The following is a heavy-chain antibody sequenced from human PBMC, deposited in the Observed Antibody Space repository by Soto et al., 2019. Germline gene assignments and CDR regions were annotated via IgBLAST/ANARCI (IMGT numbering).Heavy chain of an antibody. CDR3: ARTNCITGTTQFCWFEP. D-gene: IGHD1-7*01. V-gene: IGHV4-4*07. J-gene: IGHJ5*02. Sequence: SETLSLTCTVSGGSISSYYWSWIRQPAGKGLEWIGRIYTSGSTNYNPSLKSRVTMSVDTSKNQFSLKLSSVTAADTAVYYCARTNCITGTTQFCWFEPWGQGTLVTVSS. CDR2: IYTSGST. CDR1: GGSISSYY.